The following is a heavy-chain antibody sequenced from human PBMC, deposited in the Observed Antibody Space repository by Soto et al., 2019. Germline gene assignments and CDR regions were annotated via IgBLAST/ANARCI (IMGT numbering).Heavy chain of an antibody. CDR1: GFTFSSYA. Sequence: GGSLRLSCAASGFTFSSYAMSWVRQAPGKGLEWVSAMSGSGGSTYYADSVKGRFTISRDNSKNTLYLQMNSLRAEDTAVYYCAKDCSSTSCYFDYWGQGTLVTVSS. D-gene: IGHD2-2*01. V-gene: IGHV3-23*01. J-gene: IGHJ4*02. CDR3: AKDCSSTSCYFDY. CDR2: MSGSGGST.